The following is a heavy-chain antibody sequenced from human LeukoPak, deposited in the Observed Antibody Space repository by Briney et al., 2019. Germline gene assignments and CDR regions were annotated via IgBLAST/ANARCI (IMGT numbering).Heavy chain of an antibody. CDR1: GFTFSSYG. Sequence: GGSLRLSCAASGFTFSSYGMHWDRQAPGKGLEWVAFIRYDGSNKYYADSVKGRFTISRDNSKNTLYLQMNSLRAEDTAVYYCAKTGARANDAFDIWGRGTMVTVSS. D-gene: IGHD2-8*02. CDR2: IRYDGSNK. CDR3: AKTGARANDAFDI. V-gene: IGHV3-30*02. J-gene: IGHJ3*02.